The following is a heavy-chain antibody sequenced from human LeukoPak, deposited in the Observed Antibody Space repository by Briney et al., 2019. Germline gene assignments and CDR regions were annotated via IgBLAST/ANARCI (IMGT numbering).Heavy chain of an antibody. CDR3: ARGPYYDFWSGYLRSYDAFDI. V-gene: IGHV1-8*03. CDR1: GYTFTSYD. CDR2: MNPNSGNT. Sequence: ASVKVSCKASGYTFTSYDINWVRQATGQGLEWMGWMNPNSGNTGYVQKFQGRVTITRNTSISTAYMELSSLRSEDTAVYYCARGPYYDFWSGYLRSYDAFDIWGQGTMVTVSS. D-gene: IGHD3-3*01. J-gene: IGHJ3*02.